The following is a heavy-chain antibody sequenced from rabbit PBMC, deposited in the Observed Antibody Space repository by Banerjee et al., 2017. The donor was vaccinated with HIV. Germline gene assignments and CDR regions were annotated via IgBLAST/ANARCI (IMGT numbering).Heavy chain of an antibody. D-gene: IGHD6-1*01. CDR3: ARDLSNYRAYGL. J-gene: IGHJ4*01. V-gene: IGHV1S40*01. Sequence: QSLEESGGDLVKPGASLTLTCTASGFSFSSSYYMYWVRQAPGKGLEWIACIGTADGNTYYASWAKGRFTISKTSPTTVTLQMTSLTAADTATYFCARDLSNYRAYGLWGPGTLVTVS. CDR1: GFSFSSSYY. CDR2: IGTADGNT.